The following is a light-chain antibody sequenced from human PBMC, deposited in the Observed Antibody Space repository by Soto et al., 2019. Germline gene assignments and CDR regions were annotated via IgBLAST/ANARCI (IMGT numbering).Light chain of an antibody. J-gene: IGLJ3*02. V-gene: IGLV7-43*01. Sequence: QAVVTQEPSLTVSPGGTVTRTCASSAGAVTSDYYPNWFQQKPGQAPRALIYTTVNKHSWTPARFSGSLLGGKAALTLSGALPEDEADYYCLLYYGAARVFGGGTKVTVL. CDR3: LLYYGAARV. CDR2: TTV. CDR1: AGAVTSDYY.